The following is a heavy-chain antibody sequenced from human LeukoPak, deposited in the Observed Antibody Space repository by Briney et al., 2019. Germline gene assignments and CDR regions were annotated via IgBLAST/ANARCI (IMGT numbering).Heavy chain of an antibody. Sequence: SETLSLTCTVSAGSISSRRYYWGWIRHPPGKGLEGIGSIYYSGSTHYNPSLKSRVTLSVDTSANQFSLKLSSVTAADTAVYYCARSDSGSYYGVPFDIWGQGTMVTVSS. V-gene: IGHV4-39*01. J-gene: IGHJ3*02. CDR1: AGSISSRRYY. CDR3: ARSDSGSYYGVPFDI. D-gene: IGHD1-26*01. CDR2: IYYSGST.